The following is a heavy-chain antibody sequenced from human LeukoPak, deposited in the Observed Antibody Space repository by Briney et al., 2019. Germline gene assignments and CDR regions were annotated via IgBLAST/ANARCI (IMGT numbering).Heavy chain of an antibody. V-gene: IGHV3-53*01. Sequence: GSLRLSCAASGFIVSNNYMSWVRQAPGKGLEWVSVIYSGGGTYSADSVKGRFTISRDNSKNTLYFQMNNLRAEDTAVYYCARGIQLTLAAHAFDIWGPGTMVTVSS. CDR1: GFIVSNNY. CDR3: ARGIQLTLAAHAFDI. CDR2: IYSGGGT. D-gene: IGHD1-1*01. J-gene: IGHJ3*02.